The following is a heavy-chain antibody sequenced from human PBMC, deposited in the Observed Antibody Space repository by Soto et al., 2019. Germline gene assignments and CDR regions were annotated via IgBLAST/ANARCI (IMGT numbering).Heavy chain of an antibody. CDR1: GYTFTTFW. CDR3: ARIYCTTTTCDSWFDP. CDR2: IDPGDTYA. Sequence: PGGSLKISCSGFGYTFTTFWISWVRQMPWKGLEWMGRIDPGDTYATYSPAFQGHVTISADKATSTAYLQWSSLKASDTAMYFCARIYCTTTTCDSWFDPWGQGTLVTVSS. J-gene: IGHJ5*02. D-gene: IGHD2-2*01. V-gene: IGHV5-10-1*01.